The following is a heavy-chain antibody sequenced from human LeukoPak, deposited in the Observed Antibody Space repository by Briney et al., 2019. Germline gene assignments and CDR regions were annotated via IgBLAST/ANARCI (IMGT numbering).Heavy chain of an antibody. V-gene: IGHV4-34*01. CDR2: INHSGST. D-gene: IGHD3-22*01. J-gene: IGHJ4*02. CDR1: GGSFSGYY. CDR3: ASLDTREVITTSFDY. Sequence: RPSETLSLTCAVHGGSFSGYYWSWIRQPPGKGLEWIGEINHSGSTNYNPSLKSRVTISVDTSKNQFSLKLSSVTAADTAVYYCASLDTREVITTSFDYWGQGTLVTVSS.